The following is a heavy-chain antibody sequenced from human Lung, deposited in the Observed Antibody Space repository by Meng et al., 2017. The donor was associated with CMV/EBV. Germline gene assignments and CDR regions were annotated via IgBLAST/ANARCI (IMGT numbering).Heavy chain of an antibody. Sequence: SCAAAGFTVTRNWMTWVRQARGKRLEWVGNINEDGTDKNYLDSVKGLSTISRDNVKKSVYLQMNTLRGEDTAVYYWARPIEGIRETLDYWGQGTLVTVSS. CDR2: INEDGTDK. D-gene: IGHD3-10*01. CDR3: ARPIEGIRETLDY. V-gene: IGHV3-7*01. CDR1: GFTVTRNW. J-gene: IGHJ4*02.